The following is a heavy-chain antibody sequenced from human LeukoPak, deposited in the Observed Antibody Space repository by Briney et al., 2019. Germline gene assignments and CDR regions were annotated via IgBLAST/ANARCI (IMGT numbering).Heavy chain of an antibody. J-gene: IGHJ4*02. V-gene: IGHV5-10-1*01. CDR1: GYSFTSYW. Sequence: GESLKISCKGSGYSFTSYWISWVRQMPGKGLEWMGRIDPSDAYTNYSPSFQGHVTISSDKSIKTAHLQWSSLKASDTAMYYCARHEGYSSSAEVYWGQGTLVTVSS. CDR3: ARHEGYSSSAEVY. D-gene: IGHD6-13*01. CDR2: IDPSDAYT.